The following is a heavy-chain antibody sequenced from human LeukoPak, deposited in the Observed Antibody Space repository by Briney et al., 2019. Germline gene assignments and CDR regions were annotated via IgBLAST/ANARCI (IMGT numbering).Heavy chain of an antibody. CDR3: ARHVSSSSSLIDY. V-gene: IGHV4-34*01. CDR2: INHSGST. CDR1: GGSFSGYY. Sequence: PSETLSLTCAVYGGSFSGYYWSWIRQPPGKGLEWIGEINHSGSTNYNPSLKSRVTISVDTSKNQFSLKLSSVTAADTAVYYCARHVSSSSSLIDYWGQGTLVTVSS. D-gene: IGHD6-6*01. J-gene: IGHJ4*02.